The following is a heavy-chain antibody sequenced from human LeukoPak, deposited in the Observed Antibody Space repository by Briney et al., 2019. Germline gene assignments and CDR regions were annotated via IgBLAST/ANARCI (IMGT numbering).Heavy chain of an antibody. V-gene: IGHV4-31*03. Sequence: SETLSLTCTVSGGSISNGDQYWSWIRQHPGKGLEWIGYIYYSGSTYYNPSLKSRVTISVDTSKNQFSLKLTSVTAADTAVYYCARDRYDSYPMDVWGQGTTVTVSS. CDR2: IYYSGST. J-gene: IGHJ6*02. CDR1: GGSISNGDQY. D-gene: IGHD3-3*01. CDR3: ARDRYDSYPMDV.